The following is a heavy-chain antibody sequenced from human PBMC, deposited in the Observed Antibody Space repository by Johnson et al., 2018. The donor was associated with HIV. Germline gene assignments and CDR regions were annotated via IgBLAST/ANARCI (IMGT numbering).Heavy chain of an antibody. J-gene: IGHJ3*01. CDR2: ISFDENNK. V-gene: IGHV3-30*14. CDR1: GFTVSSNY. D-gene: IGHD1-26*01. CDR3: AKDLFTEREDDVFDV. Sequence: QVQLVESGGGLIQPGGSLRLSCAASGFTVSSNYMSWVRQAPGKGLEWVAVISFDENNKIYADSVKGRFTISRDNSKNTLYLQMNSLRAEDTAVYYCAKDLFTEREDDVFDVWGQGTMVTVSS.